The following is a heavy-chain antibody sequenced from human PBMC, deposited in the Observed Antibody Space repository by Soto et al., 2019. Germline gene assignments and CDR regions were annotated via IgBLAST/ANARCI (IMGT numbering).Heavy chain of an antibody. CDR3: ARPLWSDVYNWGYFDL. D-gene: IGHD1-1*01. CDR1: GFTFSSYA. V-gene: IGHV3-30-3*01. Sequence: QVQLVESGGGVVQPGRSLRLSCAASGFTFSSYAMHWVRQAPGKGLEWVAVISYDGSNKYYADSVKGRFTISRDNSKNTLYLQMNSLRTEDTAVYYCARPLWSDVYNWGYFDLWGRGTLVTVSS. J-gene: IGHJ2*01. CDR2: ISYDGSNK.